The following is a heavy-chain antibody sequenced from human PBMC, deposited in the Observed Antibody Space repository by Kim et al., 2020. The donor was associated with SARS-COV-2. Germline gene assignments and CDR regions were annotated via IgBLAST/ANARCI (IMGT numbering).Heavy chain of an antibody. CDR3: ARGIVVVPAANGGYFDL. D-gene: IGHD2-2*01. Sequence: LKSRVTISVDTSKNQFSLKLSSVTAADTAVYYCARGIVVVPAANGGYFDLWGRGTLVTVSS. J-gene: IGHJ2*01. V-gene: IGHV4-59*09.